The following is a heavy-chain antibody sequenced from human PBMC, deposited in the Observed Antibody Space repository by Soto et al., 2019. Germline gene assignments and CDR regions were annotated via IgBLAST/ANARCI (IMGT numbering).Heavy chain of an antibody. V-gene: IGHV1-69*06. Sequence: RASVKVSCKASGGTFSTFAISWVRQAPGQGLEWMGGIIPMFGTTHYAQKFQGRVTITADTSTSTAYMELTSLKSDDTAVYYCARGQSYSPGAYWGQGTLVTVSS. D-gene: IGHD2-15*01. CDR1: GGTFSTFA. CDR2: IIPMFGTT. J-gene: IGHJ4*02. CDR3: ARGQSYSPGAY.